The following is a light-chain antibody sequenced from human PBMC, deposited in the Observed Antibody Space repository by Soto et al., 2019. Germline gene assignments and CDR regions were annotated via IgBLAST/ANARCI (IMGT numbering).Light chain of an antibody. V-gene: IGLV1-40*01. CDR2: GNS. J-gene: IGLJ1*01. CDR1: SSKIGAGYD. Sequence: QSVLTQPPSVSGAPGQRVTISCTGSSSKIGAGYDVHWYQQLPGTAPKLLIYGNSNRPSGVPDRFSGSKSGTSASLAITGLQAEDEADYYCQSYDSSLSGYVFLTGTKVTVL. CDR3: QSYDSSLSGYV.